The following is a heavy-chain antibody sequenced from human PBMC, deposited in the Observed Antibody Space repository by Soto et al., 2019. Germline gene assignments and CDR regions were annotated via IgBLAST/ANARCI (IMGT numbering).Heavy chain of an antibody. V-gene: IGHV3-48*01. CDR2: ISSSSSTI. D-gene: IGHD6-19*01. CDR3: VRAPSSGWYGGDAFDI. J-gene: IGHJ3*02. Sequence: GRSLRLPCAASGFTFSTYNMNWVRQDPGKGLEWVSYISSSSSTIYYADSVKGRFTISRDNAKNSLYLQMNSLRAEDTTVYYCVRAPSSGWYGGDAFDIWGQGTTVTVSS. CDR1: GFTFSTYN.